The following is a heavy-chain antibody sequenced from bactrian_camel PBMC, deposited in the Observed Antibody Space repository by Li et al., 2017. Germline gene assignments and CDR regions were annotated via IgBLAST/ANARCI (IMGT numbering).Heavy chain of an antibody. V-gene: IGHV3S53*01. Sequence: VQLVESGGGSVQAGGSPRLSCVASGITYCSAELSWYRQVPGKQREFVSGVDSRGMKNYADFVKGRFTISREYDKNTVYLQMNGLNPEDTAMYYCAATGMICDYRAVRELDYNYWGQGTQVTVS. D-gene: IGHD1*01. CDR2: VDSRGMK. J-gene: IGHJ4*01. CDR1: GITYCSAE. CDR3: AATGMICDYRAVRELDYNY.